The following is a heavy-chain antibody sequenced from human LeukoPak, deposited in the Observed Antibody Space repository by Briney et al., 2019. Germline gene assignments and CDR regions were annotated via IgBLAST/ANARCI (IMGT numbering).Heavy chain of an antibody. CDR2: INPNSGGT. J-gene: IGHJ4*02. CDR3: ARVRYYYGSGSPSALDY. Sequence: ASVKVSCKASGYTFTGYYMHWVRQAPGQGLEWMGWINPNSGGTNYAQKFQGRVTMTRDTSISTAYMELSRLRSDDTAVYYCARVRYYYGSGSPSALDYWGQGTLVTVSS. CDR1: GYTFTGYY. V-gene: IGHV1-2*02. D-gene: IGHD3-10*01.